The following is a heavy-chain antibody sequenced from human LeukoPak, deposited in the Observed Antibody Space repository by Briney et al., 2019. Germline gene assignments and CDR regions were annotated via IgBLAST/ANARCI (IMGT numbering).Heavy chain of an antibody. V-gene: IGHV3-66*02. J-gene: IGHJ6*02. CDR3: ARDTPLDYGDYYYYYGMDV. Sequence: GGSLRLSCAAYGFTVSSNYMSWVRQAPGKGLKWVSVIYSGGSTYYADSVKGRFTISRDNSKNTLYLQMNSLRAEDTAVYYCARDTPLDYGDYYYYYGMDVWGQGTTVTVSS. CDR1: GFTVSSNY. D-gene: IGHD4-17*01. CDR2: IYSGGST.